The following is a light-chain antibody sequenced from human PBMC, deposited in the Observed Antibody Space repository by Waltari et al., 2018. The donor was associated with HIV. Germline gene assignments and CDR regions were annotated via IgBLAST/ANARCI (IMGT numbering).Light chain of an antibody. V-gene: IGLV1-47*02. CDR2: SNN. CDR3: AAWDDSLSGVL. J-gene: IGLJ3*02. Sequence: QSVMTQPPSASGAPGQRDTKSCSGTSYKIEGNYVYWNQHLPGSAPKLLISSNNNRPSGVPDRFSGSKSGTSASLAISGLRSEDEADYYCAAWDDSLSGVLFGGGTKLTVL. CDR1: SYKIEGNY.